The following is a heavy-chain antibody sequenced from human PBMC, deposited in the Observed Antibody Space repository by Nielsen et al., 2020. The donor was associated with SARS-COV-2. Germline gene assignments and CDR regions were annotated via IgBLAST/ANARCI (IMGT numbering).Heavy chain of an antibody. CDR2: INPNSGGT. J-gene: IGHJ3*02. CDR3: ARATYVGGPDACDI. Sequence: ASVKVSCKASGYTFTGYYMHWVRQAPGQGLEWMGWINPNSGGTNYAQKFQGWVTMTRDTSISTAYMELSRLRSDDTAVYYCARATYVGGPDACDIWGQGTKVTVSS. D-gene: IGHD3-16*01. V-gene: IGHV1-2*04. CDR1: GYTFTGYY.